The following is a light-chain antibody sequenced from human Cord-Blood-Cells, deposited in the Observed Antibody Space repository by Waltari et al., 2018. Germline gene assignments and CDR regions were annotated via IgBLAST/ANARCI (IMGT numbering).Light chain of an antibody. CDR2: KAS. CDR1: QSISSW. J-gene: IGKJ4*01. V-gene: IGKV1-5*03. CDR3: QQYNSYSLT. Sequence: DIQMTQSPSTLSASVGDRVTITCRANQSISSWLAWYQQKPGKAPKLLIYKASSLESGVPSRFSGSGSGTEFTLTISSLQPDDFATYYCQQYNSYSLTFGGGTKVEIK.